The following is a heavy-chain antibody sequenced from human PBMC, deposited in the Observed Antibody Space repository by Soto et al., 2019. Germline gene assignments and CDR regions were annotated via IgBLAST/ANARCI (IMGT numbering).Heavy chain of an antibody. D-gene: IGHD2-21*02. Sequence: EVQLVESGGGLVKPGGSLTLSCAASGFAFRSYNMNWVRQAPGKGLEWVASISSGSSNIYYADSVKGRFTISRDNAKNSLHLQMDSLRAEDSAVYYCASTTVVTATSDFWGQGTLVTVSS. CDR1: GFAFRSYN. CDR3: ASTTVVTATSDF. J-gene: IGHJ4*02. V-gene: IGHV3-21*01. CDR2: ISSGSSNI.